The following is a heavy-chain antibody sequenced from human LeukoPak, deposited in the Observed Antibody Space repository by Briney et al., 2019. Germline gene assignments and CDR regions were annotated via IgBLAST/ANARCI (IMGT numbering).Heavy chain of an antibody. CDR2: IYYSGST. CDR3: ARDLYVIGKYYYGMDV. V-gene: IGHV4-31*03. J-gene: IGHJ6*02. Sequence: SQTLSLTCTVSGGSISSGGYYWSWIRQHPGKGLEWTGYIYYSGSTYYNPSVKSRVTISVDTSKNQFSLKLTAVTAADTAVYYCARDLYVIGKYYYGMDVWGQGTTVTVSS. CDR1: GGSISSGGYY. D-gene: IGHD1-20*01.